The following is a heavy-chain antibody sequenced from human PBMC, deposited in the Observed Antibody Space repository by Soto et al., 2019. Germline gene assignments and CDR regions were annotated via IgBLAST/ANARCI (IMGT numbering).Heavy chain of an antibody. CDR1: GFTFSSYA. D-gene: IGHD6-19*01. CDR2: ISGSGGST. CDR3: AKDHTYVAVAGLYYFDY. J-gene: IGHJ4*02. V-gene: IGHV3-23*01. Sequence: GGSLRLSCAASGFTFSSYAMSWVRQAPGKGLEWVSAISGSGGSTYYADSVKGRFTISRDNSKNTLYLQMNSLRAEDTAVYYCAKDHTYVAVAGLYYFDYWGQGTLVTVSS.